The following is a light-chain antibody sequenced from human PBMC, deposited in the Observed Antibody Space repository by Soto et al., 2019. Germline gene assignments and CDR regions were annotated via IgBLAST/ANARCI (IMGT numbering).Light chain of an antibody. CDR2: AAS. V-gene: IGKV1-9*01. CDR3: QQFKSYPFT. Sequence: DIQLTQSPSFLSASVGDRVTITCRASQGISSYLAWYQQKLGKAPKLLISAASTLHSGVPSRFSGSGSGTEFTLTISSLQPEDFATYYCQQFKSYPFTFGPGTKVDI. J-gene: IGKJ3*01. CDR1: QGISSY.